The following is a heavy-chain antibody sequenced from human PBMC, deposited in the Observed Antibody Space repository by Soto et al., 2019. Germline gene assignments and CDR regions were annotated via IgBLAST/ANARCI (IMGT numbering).Heavy chain of an antibody. J-gene: IGHJ4*02. V-gene: IGHV3-21*01. Sequence: EVQLVESGGGLVKPGGSLRLSCAASGFTFSSYSMNWVRQAPGKGLEWVSSISSSSSYIYYADSVKGRFTITRDNAKNSLYLQMNSLRAEDTAVYYCARANPYYDFWGGTDYWGQGTLVTVSS. CDR1: GFTFSSYS. CDR3: ARANPYYDFWGGTDY. CDR2: ISSSSSYI. D-gene: IGHD3-3*01.